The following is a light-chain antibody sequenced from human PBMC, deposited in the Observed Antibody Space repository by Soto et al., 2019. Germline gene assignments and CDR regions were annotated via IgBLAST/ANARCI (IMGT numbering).Light chain of an antibody. CDR1: SSDVGGYNY. CDR3: SSYTSSSTPYV. CDR2: EVS. V-gene: IGLV2-14*01. Sequence: QSLLPQPASVSGSPGQAITISCTGTSSDVGGYNYVSWYQQHPGKAPKLMIYEVSNRPSGVSNRFSGSKSGNTASLTISGLHAEDEADYYCSSYTSSSTPYVFGTGTKVTVL. J-gene: IGLJ1*01.